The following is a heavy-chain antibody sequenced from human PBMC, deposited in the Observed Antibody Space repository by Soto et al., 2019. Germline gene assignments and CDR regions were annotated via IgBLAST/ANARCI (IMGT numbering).Heavy chain of an antibody. V-gene: IGHV3-21*01. CDR3: ARVSYGYWYFDL. CDR1: DFPFIGYG. CDR2: ISSSSSYI. J-gene: IGHJ2*01. Sequence: EVQLVESGGGWFKLGGSRRLPVAPFDFPFIGYGRNWSRKAPGRGLEWVSPISSSSSYIYYADSVKGRFTISRDNAKNSLYLQMSSLRVEDTAVYYCARVSYGYWYFDLWGRGTLVTVSS. D-gene: IGHD5-18*01.